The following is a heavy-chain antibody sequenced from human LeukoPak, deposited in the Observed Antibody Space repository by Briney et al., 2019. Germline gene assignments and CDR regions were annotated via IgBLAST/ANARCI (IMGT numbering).Heavy chain of an antibody. CDR1: GFTLSGYW. CDR3: ARNEQQLVGINWFDP. Sequence: GGSLRLSCTASGFTLSGYWMSWVRQAPGKGLEWVANIKQDGSERNYVDSVKGRFTISRDNAKNSLYLQMNSLRAEDTAVYYCARNEQQLVGINWFDPWGQGTLVTVSS. D-gene: IGHD6-13*01. V-gene: IGHV3-7*01. J-gene: IGHJ5*02. CDR2: IKQDGSER.